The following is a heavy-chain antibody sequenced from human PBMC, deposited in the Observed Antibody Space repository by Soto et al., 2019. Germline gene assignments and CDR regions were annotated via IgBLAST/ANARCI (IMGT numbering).Heavy chain of an antibody. CDR3: ARGRLISLYYFDY. Sequence: EVQLVESGGGLVRPGGSLRLSCAASGFTFSNYDMHWVRQVTGKGLEWVSTIGTAGDTYYPGSVKGRFTISRENAKNSLYLQMNSLRAEDTAVYYCARGRLISLYYFDYWGQGTLVTVSS. CDR2: IGTAGDT. J-gene: IGHJ4*02. CDR1: GFTFSNYD. D-gene: IGHD2-15*01. V-gene: IGHV3-13*01.